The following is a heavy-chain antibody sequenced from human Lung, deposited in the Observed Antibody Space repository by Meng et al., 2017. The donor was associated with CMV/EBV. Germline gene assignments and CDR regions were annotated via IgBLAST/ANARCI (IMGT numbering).Heavy chain of an antibody. CDR2: INPDSGGT. V-gene: IGHV1-2*02. Sequence: ASXXVSXKTSGYRFTSYYMHWVRQAPGQGLEWMGWINPDSGGTLYAHKFQGRVTVTRDTSISTAYMELSSLRSDDTAVYYCARESDSSGSNGYFDYWGQGTLVTVSS. D-gene: IGHD3-22*01. J-gene: IGHJ4*02. CDR1: GYRFTSYY. CDR3: ARESDSSGSNGYFDY.